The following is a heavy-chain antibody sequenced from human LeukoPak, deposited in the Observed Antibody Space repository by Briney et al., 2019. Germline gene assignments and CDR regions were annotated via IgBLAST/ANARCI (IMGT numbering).Heavy chain of an antibody. CDR2: IIPILGIA. V-gene: IGHV1-69*04. CDR3: ARAITIFGVVRFDP. J-gene: IGHJ5*02. CDR1: GGTFSSYA. Sequence: ASVKVSCKASGGTFSSYAISWVRQAPGEGREWRGRIIPILGIANYAQRCQGRVTISADKSTSTAYMELSSLRSADTAVYYCARAITIFGVVRFDPSGQGTLVTVSS. D-gene: IGHD3-3*01.